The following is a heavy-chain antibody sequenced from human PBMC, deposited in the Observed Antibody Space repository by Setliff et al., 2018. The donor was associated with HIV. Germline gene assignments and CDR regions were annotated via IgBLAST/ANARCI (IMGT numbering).Heavy chain of an antibody. V-gene: IGHV4-39*02. Sequence: SETLSLTCTVSGGSISSTSYYWGWIRQPPGKGLEWIGNIYYSGGTDYHPSLKSRVTISVDTSKNHFSLKLSSVTAANTAVFYCARVPFTTGFDYWGQGILVTVSS. J-gene: IGHJ4*02. D-gene: IGHD3-3*01. CDR2: IYYSGGT. CDR1: GGSISSTSYY. CDR3: ARVPFTTGFDY.